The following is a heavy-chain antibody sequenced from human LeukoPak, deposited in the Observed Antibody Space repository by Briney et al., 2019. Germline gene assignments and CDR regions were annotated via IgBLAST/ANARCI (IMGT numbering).Heavy chain of an antibody. J-gene: IGHJ3*02. CDR2: INPNSGGT. CDR1: GYTFTGYY. V-gene: IGHV1-2*02. Sequence: GASVKVSCKASGYTFTGYYMHWVRQAPGQGLEWMGWINPNSGGTNYAQKLQGRVTMTTDTSTSTAYMELWSLRSDDTAVYYCARDLDSSGYYRSDAFDIWGQGTMVTVSS. CDR3: ARDLDSSGYYRSDAFDI. D-gene: IGHD3-22*01.